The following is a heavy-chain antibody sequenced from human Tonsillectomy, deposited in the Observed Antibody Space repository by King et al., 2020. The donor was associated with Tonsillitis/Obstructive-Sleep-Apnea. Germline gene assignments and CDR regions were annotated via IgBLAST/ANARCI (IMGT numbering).Heavy chain of an antibody. CDR2: RYYSGST. CDR3: AGGAFRDTATWFDP. V-gene: IGHV4-39*01. Sequence: QLQESGPGLVKPSETLSLTCTVSGGSISSGSYFWGWIRQPPGKGLEWIGSRYYSGSTHYNPSLKSRVTISADTSKNQFSLKLTSVTAADTAVYYCAGGAFRDTATWFDPWGLGTLVTVSS. D-gene: IGHD5-18*01. J-gene: IGHJ5*02. CDR1: GGSISSGSYF.